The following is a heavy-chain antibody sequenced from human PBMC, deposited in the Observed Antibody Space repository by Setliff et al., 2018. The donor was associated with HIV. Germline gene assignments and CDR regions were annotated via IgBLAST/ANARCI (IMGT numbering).Heavy chain of an antibody. Sequence: GGSLRLSCAASGFTVSSNYMSWVRQAPGKGLEWVSVISGSGDSTFYADSLKGRFTISRDNSKNTLYLQMNSLRAEDTAVYYCAKTLPTLYPPHDYYFAMDVWGQGTTVTV. CDR3: AKTLPTLYPPHDYYFAMDV. D-gene: IGHD2-15*01. CDR1: GFTVSSNY. CDR2: ISGSGDST. V-gene: IGHV3-23*01. J-gene: IGHJ6*02.